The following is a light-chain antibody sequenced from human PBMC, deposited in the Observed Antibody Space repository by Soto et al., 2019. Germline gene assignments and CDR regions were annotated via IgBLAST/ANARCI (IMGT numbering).Light chain of an antibody. CDR3: QQYGSSLAT. J-gene: IGKJ4*01. Sequence: EIVLTQSRGTLSLSPGDRATFFCWASQSVSSSYLAWYQQKPGQAPRLLIYGASSRATGIPDRFSGSGSGTDFTLTISRLEPEDFAVYYCQQYGSSLATFGGGTKVEIK. V-gene: IGKV3-20*01. CDR2: GAS. CDR1: QSVSSSY.